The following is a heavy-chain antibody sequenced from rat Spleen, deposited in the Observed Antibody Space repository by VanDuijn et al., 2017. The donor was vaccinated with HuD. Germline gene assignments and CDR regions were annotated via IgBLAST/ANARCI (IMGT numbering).Heavy chain of an antibody. CDR2: MWTAGTT. J-gene: IGHJ2*01. V-gene: IGHV2-30*01. D-gene: IGHD4-2*01. CDR1: GFSLTSYN. CDR3: TRGTGFDY. Sequence: QVQLKESGPDLVQPSQTLSLTCTVSGFSLTSYNVHWVRQPTGKGLEWMGVMWTAGTTTHNSALRSRLSINRDTSKSQVFLKMNSLQTEDTALYYCTRGTGFDYWGQGVMVTVSS.